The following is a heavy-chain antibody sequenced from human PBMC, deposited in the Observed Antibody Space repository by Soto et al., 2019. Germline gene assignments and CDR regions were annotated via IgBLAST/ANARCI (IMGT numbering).Heavy chain of an antibody. CDR3: ARDFSGSGNFDY. D-gene: IGHD2-15*01. CDR1: GGTFSSYA. Sequence: SVKVSCKASGGTFSSYAISWVRQAPGQGLEWMGGIIPIFGTANYAQKFQGRVTITADESTSTAYMELSSLRSEDTAVYYCARDFSGSGNFDYWGQGTLAPVSS. J-gene: IGHJ4*02. V-gene: IGHV1-69*13. CDR2: IIPIFGTA.